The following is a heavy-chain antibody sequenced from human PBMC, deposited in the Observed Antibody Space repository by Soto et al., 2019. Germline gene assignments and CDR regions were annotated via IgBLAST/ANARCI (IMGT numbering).Heavy chain of an antibody. J-gene: IGHJ3*02. CDR1: GFTFSSYA. D-gene: IGHD6-13*01. CDR3: AKDLSSYSSPPIGAFDI. Sequence: PGGSLRLSCAASGFTFSSYAMSWVSQAPRKGLEWVSAISGSGGSTYYADSVKGRFTISRDNSKNTLYLQMNSLRAEDTAVYYCAKDLSSYSSPPIGAFDIWGQGTMVTVSS. V-gene: IGHV3-23*01. CDR2: ISGSGGST.